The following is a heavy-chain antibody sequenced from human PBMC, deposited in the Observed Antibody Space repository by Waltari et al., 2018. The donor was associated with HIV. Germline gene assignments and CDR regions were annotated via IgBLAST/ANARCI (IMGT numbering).Heavy chain of an antibody. V-gene: IGHV4-4*07. D-gene: IGHD3-10*01. J-gene: IGHJ5*02. Sequence: VSGGSFTSYYWTWVRQAAGKGLEWIGRIYYTGNTNYNPSLKSRVTMSVDTYNNQFSLRLSSVTAADTAVYYCVRNLWFGEIRWFDPWGQGTLVTVSS. CDR1: GGSFTSYY. CDR3: VRNLWFGEIRWFDP. CDR2: IYYTGNT.